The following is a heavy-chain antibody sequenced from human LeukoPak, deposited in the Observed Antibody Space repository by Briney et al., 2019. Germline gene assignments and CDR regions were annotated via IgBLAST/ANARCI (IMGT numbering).Heavy chain of an antibody. Sequence: GGSLRLSCAASGFTVSTYGMHWVRQTPGKGLEWVAFIRYDGSNKVYVDSVKGRFTISRDNSKNTLYLQMDSLRAEDTAVYYCAKSCSGGSCFPDSWGQGTLVTVSS. CDR3: AKSCSGGSCFPDS. CDR1: GFTVSTYG. D-gene: IGHD2-15*01. V-gene: IGHV3-30*02. CDR2: IRYDGSNK. J-gene: IGHJ4*02.